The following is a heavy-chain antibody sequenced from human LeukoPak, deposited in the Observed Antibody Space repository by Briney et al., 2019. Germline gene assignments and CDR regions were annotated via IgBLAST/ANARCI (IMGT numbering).Heavy chain of an antibody. J-gene: IGHJ2*01. D-gene: IGHD4-23*01. CDR3: ARDFLKTVEPNWYFDL. CDR2: ISSNGGST. Sequence: PGGSLRLSCAASGFTFSSYAMHWVRQAPGKGLEYVSAISSNGGSTYYANSVKGRFTISRDNSKNTLYLQMGSLRAEDMAVYYCARDFLKTVEPNWYFDLWGRGTLVTVSS. V-gene: IGHV3-64*01. CDR1: GFTFSSYA.